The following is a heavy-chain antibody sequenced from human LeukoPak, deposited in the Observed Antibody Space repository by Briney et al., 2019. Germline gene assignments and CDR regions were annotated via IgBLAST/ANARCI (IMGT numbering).Heavy chain of an antibody. CDR1: GYSISSGYY. D-gene: IGHD4-17*01. CDR2: IYHSGRT. V-gene: IGHV4-38-2*02. CDR3: ARGTTTRTTVKRAYYYYMDV. J-gene: IGHJ6*03. Sequence: SETLSLTCTVSGYSISSGYYWGWIRQPPGKGLEWIGSIYHSGRTSYNPSLKSRVTISVDTSKNQFSLKLTSVTAADTAVYYCARGTTTRTTVKRAYYYYMDVWGKGTTVTVSS.